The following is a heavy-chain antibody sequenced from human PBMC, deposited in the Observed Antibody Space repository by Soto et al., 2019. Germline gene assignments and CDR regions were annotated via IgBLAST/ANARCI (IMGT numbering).Heavy chain of an antibody. Sequence: EVQLLESGGGLVQPGGSLRLSCAASGFTFSSYGMSWVRQAPGKGLEWVSAISRSGGSTYYADSVKGRFTISRDKSKNTLYLQMNSLRAEDAAVYYCAKDSTHESECGGDCYPRYFDYWGQGTLVTASS. CDR1: GFTFSSYG. J-gene: IGHJ4*02. CDR3: AKDSTHESECGGDCYPRYFDY. V-gene: IGHV3-23*01. CDR2: ISRSGGST. D-gene: IGHD2-21*02.